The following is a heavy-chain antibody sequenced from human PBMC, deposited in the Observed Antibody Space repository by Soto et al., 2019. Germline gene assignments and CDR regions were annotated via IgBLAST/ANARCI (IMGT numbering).Heavy chain of an antibody. CDR1: GFTFSSYG. CDR2: ISYDGGNK. CDR3: AKDRYCSGGSCYGPDDAFDI. J-gene: IGHJ3*02. D-gene: IGHD2-15*01. V-gene: IGHV3-30*18. Sequence: GGSLRLSCAASGFTFSSYGMHWVRQAPGKGLEWVAVISYDGGNKYYADFVKGRFTISRDNSKNTLYLQMNSLRAEDTAVYYCAKDRYCSGGSCYGPDDAFDIWGQGTMVTVSS.